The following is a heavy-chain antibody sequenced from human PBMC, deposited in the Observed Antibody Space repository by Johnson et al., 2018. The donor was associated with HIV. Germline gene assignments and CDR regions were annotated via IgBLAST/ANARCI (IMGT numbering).Heavy chain of an antibody. V-gene: IGHV3-30*04. J-gene: IGHJ3*02. Sequence: QVQLVESGGGVVQPGRSLRLSCAPSGFTFSSYAMHWVRQAPGEGLEWVAVISYDGHKTYYADSVRGLTISRDNSKNTLYLQMNSLRAEDTAVYYCAKVLIVATGERAFDIWGQGTMVTVSS. CDR3: AKVLIVATGERAFDI. D-gene: IGHD5-12*01. CDR1: GFTFSSYA. CDR2: ISYDGHKT.